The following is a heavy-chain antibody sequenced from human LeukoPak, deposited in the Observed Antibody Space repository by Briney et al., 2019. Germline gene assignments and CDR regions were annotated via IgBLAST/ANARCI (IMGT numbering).Heavy chain of an antibody. CDR2: IIPIFGTA. D-gene: IGHD3-22*01. CDR1: GGTFSSYA. J-gene: IGHJ4*02. V-gene: IGHV1-69*13. CDR3: ARHPDSSGYYGNYFDY. Sequence: SVKVSCKASGGTFSSYAISWVRQAPGQGLEWMGGIIPIFGTANYAQKFQGRVTITADESTSTAYMELSSLRSEDTAVYYCARHPDSSGYYGNYFDYWGQGTLVTVSS.